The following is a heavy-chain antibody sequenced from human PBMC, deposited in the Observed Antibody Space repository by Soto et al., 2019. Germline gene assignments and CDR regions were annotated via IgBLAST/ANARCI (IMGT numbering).Heavy chain of an antibody. CDR2: ISGSGGSP. CDR3: ARRDYDILTGYYAWDY. J-gene: IGHJ4*02. CDR1: GVTGNSYA. D-gene: IGHD3-9*01. V-gene: IGHV3-23*01. Sequence: GRALRLACAASGVTGNSYAISGVRQTTGKGLERVSAISGSGGSPYYADSVKGRFTISRDNSKNTLYLQMNSLRAEDTAVYYCARRDYDILTGYYAWDYWGQGTLVTGSS.